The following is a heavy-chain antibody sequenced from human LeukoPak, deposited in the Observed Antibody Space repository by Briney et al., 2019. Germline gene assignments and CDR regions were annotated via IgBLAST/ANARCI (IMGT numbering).Heavy chain of an antibody. CDR2: IYSGGST. D-gene: IGHD3-22*01. J-gene: IGHJ4*02. CDR3: ARDDSSGFFDC. V-gene: IGHV3-53*01. Sequence: GGSLRLSCAASGFTVSSNYMSWVRQAPGKGLEWVSIIYSGGSTYCADSVKGRFTISRDNSKNTLYLQMNSLRAEDTAVYYCARDDSSGFFDCWGQGTLVTVSS. CDR1: GFTVSSNY.